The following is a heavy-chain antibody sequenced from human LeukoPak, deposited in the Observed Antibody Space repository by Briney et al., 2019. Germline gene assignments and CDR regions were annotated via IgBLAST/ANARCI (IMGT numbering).Heavy chain of an antibody. D-gene: IGHD3-9*01. Sequence: GGSLRLSCATSGFSFTDYPMNWVRQAPGKGLEWISNIRTTAEGAKYAYYADSVKGRVTISRDDGKNTLYLHMNSLRDDDTAVYYCASDQRYAFDYWGQGILVTVSS. J-gene: IGHJ4*02. V-gene: IGHV3-48*02. CDR2: IRTTAEGAKYA. CDR3: ASDQRYAFDY. CDR1: GFSFTDYP.